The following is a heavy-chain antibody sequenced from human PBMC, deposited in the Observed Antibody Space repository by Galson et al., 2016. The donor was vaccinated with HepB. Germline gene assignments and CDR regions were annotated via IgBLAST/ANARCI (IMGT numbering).Heavy chain of an antibody. CDR2: ISGSGGST. CDR3: AKDLFVVVPAARLGH. V-gene: IGHV3-23*01. Sequence: SLRLSCAASGFTFSSYAMSWVHQAPGKGLEWVSAISGSGGSTYYADSVKGRFTISRDNSKNTLYLQMNSLRAEDTAVYYCAKDLFVVVPAARLGHWGQGTLVTVSS. D-gene: IGHD2-2*01. J-gene: IGHJ4*02. CDR1: GFTFSSYA.